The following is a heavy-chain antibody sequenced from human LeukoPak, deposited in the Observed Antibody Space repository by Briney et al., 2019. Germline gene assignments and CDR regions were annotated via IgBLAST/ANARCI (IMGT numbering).Heavy chain of an antibody. CDR2: INDIGSKT. D-gene: IGHD2-2*01. Sequence: GGSLRLSCEASGFTFKNYGMSWVRQAPGKGLEWVSDINDIGSKTYYGDSMKGRVTVSRDNSKKAVYLQMNSLRAEDTAVYYCAKDGGGYCSSTSCHVLDYWGQGTLVTVSS. V-gene: IGHV3-23*01. CDR1: GFTFKNYG. CDR3: AKDGGGYCSSTSCHVLDY. J-gene: IGHJ4*02.